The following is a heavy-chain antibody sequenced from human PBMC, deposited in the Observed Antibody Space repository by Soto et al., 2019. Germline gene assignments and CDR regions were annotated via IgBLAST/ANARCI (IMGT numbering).Heavy chain of an antibody. Sequence: QITLKESGPTLVKPTQTLTLTCTFSGFSLSTSGVGMGWIRQPPGKALEWLALIYWDGDKRYSPSLKSRLTSTKDTSKNQVVLTMTNMDPVDTGTYYCAQVSITFSRFGPWGQGTLVTVSS. CDR1: GFSLSTSGVG. J-gene: IGHJ5*02. CDR3: AQVSITFSRFGP. V-gene: IGHV2-5*02. CDR2: IYWDGDK. D-gene: IGHD3-10*01.